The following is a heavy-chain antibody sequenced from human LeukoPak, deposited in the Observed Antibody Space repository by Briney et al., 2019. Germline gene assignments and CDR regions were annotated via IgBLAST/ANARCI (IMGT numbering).Heavy chain of an antibody. CDR1: GYSISSGYY. J-gene: IGHJ4*02. CDR2: IYHSGST. D-gene: IGHD3-22*01. V-gene: IGHV4-38-2*02. Sequence: SETLSLTCSVSGYSISSGYYWGWIRQPPGKGLEWIGSIYHSGSTYYNPSLKSRVTISVDTSKNQFSLKLSSVTAADTAVYYCASLDSSGYYYIRPFDYWGQGTLVTVSS. CDR3: ASLDSSGYYYIRPFDY.